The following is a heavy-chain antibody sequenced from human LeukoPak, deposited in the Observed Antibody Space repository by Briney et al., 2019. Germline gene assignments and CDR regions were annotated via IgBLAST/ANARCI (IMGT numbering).Heavy chain of an antibody. CDR1: GGSISSSSYY. CDR3: ASMGMLLYQSIDY. J-gene: IGHJ4*02. V-gene: IGHV4-39*01. D-gene: IGHD2-8*01. Sequence: NPSETLSLTCTVSGGSISSSSYYRGWIRQPPGKGLEWIGSIYYSGSTYYNPSLKSRVTISVDTSKNQFSLKLSSVTAADTAVYYCASMGMLLYQSIDYWGQGTLVTVSS. CDR2: IYYSGST.